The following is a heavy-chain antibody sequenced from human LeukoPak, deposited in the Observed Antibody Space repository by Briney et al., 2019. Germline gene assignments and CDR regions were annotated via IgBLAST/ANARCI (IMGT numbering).Heavy chain of an antibody. J-gene: IGHJ3*02. V-gene: IGHV3-21*01. CDR3: ARTTVTALLAFDI. CDR1: GFTFSSYS. D-gene: IGHD4-17*01. Sequence: GGSLRLSCAASGFTFSSYSMNWVRQAPGKGLEWVSSISSSSSYIYYADSVKGRFTISRDNAKNSLYLQMNSLRAEDTAVYYCARTTVTALLAFDIWGQGTMVTVSS. CDR2: ISSSSSYI.